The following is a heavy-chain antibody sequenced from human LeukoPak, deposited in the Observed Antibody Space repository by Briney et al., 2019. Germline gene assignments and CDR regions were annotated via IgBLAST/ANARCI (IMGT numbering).Heavy chain of an antibody. CDR2: IKQDGSLE. D-gene: IGHD2-21*01. CDR1: GFTFENYG. Sequence: GGSLRFSCVASGFTFENYGMHWVRQAPGKGPEWVANIKQDGSLEHYMDSVKGRFTNSRDNAQNSLILQMDSLRAEDTAVYYCARWTGVIDSWGQGTLVTVSS. V-gene: IGHV3-7*01. CDR3: ARWTGVIDS. J-gene: IGHJ4*02.